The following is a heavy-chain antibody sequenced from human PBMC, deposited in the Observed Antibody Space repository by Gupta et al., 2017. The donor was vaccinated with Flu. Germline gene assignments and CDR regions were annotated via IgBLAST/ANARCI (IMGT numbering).Heavy chain of an antibody. V-gene: IGHV3-9*01. CDR3: TKDRGSVDAFDI. D-gene: IGHD6-25*01. CDR1: TFDDYP. Sequence: TFDDYPMHWVRQAAGKGLEWVSVIDWNGGSVGYADSVRGRFTISRDNARNSLYLQMNSLRTEDTAVYFCTKDRGSVDAFDIWGQGTMVTVSS. J-gene: IGHJ3*02. CDR2: IDWNGGSV.